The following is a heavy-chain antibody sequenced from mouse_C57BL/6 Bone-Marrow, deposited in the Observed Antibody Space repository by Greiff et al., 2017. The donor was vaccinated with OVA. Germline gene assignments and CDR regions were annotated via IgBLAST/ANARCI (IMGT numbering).Heavy chain of an antibody. J-gene: IGHJ3*01. Sequence: VQLVESGPGLVQPSQSLSITCTVSGFSLTSYGVHWVRQSPGKGLEWLGVIWSGGSTDYNAAFISRLSISKDNSKSQVFFKMNSLQADDTAIYYCARNGYYYGSSWFAYWGQGTLVTVSA. V-gene: IGHV2-2*01. CDR1: GFSLTSYG. CDR3: ARNGYYYGSSWFAY. D-gene: IGHD1-1*01. CDR2: IWSGGST.